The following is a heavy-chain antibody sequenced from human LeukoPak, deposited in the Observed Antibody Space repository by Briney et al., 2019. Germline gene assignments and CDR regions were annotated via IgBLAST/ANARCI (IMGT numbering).Heavy chain of an antibody. CDR2: INHSGST. J-gene: IGHJ4*02. D-gene: IGHD3-22*01. CDR3: ARGGGSGYYWH. Sequence: PSETLSLTCAVYGGSFSGYYWSWIRQPPGKGLEWIGEINHSGSTNYNPSLKSRVTISVDTSKKQFSLKLSSVTAADTAVYYCARGGGSGYYWHWGQGTLVTVSS. CDR1: GGSFSGYY. V-gene: IGHV4-34*01.